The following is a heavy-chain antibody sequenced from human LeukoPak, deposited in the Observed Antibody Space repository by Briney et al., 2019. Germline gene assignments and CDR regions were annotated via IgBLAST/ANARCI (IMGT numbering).Heavy chain of an antibody. J-gene: IGHJ6*03. V-gene: IGHV3-30*03. CDR3: ARAPTYYYYMDV. CDR2: ILYDGSNK. Sequence: GGSLRLSCAASGFTFNSYAMHWVRQAPGKGLEWVAVILYDGSNKYYADSVKGRFTISRDNSKNTLYLQMNSLRAEDTAVYYCARAPTYYYYMDVWGKGTTVTISS. CDR1: GFTFNSYA.